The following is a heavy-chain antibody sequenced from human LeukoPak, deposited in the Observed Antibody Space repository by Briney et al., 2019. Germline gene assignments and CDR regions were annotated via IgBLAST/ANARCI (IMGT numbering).Heavy chain of an antibody. CDR2: INHSGST. CDR3: ARGEKRDTTYYLDYYFDY. D-gene: IGHD3-22*01. J-gene: IGHJ4*02. Sequence: SETLSLTCAVYGGSFSSYYWSWIRQPPGKGLEWIGEINHSGSTNYNPSLKSRVFISIDTSETQFSLKLSSVTAADTAVYYCARGEKRDTTYYLDYYFDYWGQGTLVTVSS. CDR1: GGSFSSYY. V-gene: IGHV4-34*09.